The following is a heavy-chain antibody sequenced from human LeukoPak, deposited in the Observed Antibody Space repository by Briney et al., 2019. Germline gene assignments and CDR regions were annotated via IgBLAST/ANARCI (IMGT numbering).Heavy chain of an antibody. J-gene: IGHJ4*02. D-gene: IGHD3-10*01. CDR1: GGSFSGYY. CDR2: INHSGST. CDR3: ARAVLLWFGELYYFDY. V-gene: IGHV4-34*01. Sequence: SETLSLTCAVYGGSFSGYYWSWIRQPPGKGLEWTGEINHSGSTNYNPSLKSRVTISVDTSKNQFSLKLSSVTAADTAVYYCARAVLLWFGELYYFDYWGQGTLVTVSS.